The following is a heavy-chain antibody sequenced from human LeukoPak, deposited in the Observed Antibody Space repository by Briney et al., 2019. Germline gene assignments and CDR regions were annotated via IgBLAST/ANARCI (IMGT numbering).Heavy chain of an antibody. CDR3: ARGAFRITMVRGVTHFDY. CDR1: GGSFSGYY. Sequence: PSETLSLTCAVYGGSFSGYYWSWIRQPPGKGLEWIGEINHSGSTNYNPSLKSRVTISVDTSKNQFSLKLSSVTAADTAVYYCARGAFRITMVRGVTHFDYWGQGTLVTVSS. V-gene: IGHV4-34*01. J-gene: IGHJ4*02. CDR2: INHSGST. D-gene: IGHD3-10*01.